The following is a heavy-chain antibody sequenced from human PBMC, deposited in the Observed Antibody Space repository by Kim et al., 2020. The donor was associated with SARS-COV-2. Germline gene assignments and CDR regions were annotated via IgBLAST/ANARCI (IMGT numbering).Heavy chain of an antibody. CDR2: K. D-gene: IGHD1-26*01. J-gene: IGHJ5*02. Sequence: KRYSPSLKSRLTITKDTSKNQVVLTMTNMDPVDTATYYCAHYVGIGNWFDPWGQGTLVTVSS. CDR3: AHYVGIGNWFDP. V-gene: IGHV2-5*01.